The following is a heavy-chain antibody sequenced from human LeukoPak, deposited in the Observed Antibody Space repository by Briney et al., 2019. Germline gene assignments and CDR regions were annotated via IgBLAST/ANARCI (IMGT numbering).Heavy chain of an antibody. D-gene: IGHD3-22*01. CDR2: INPSGGST. CDR3: ARYDRERGFDY. CDR1: GYTFTSYY. J-gene: IGHJ4*02. V-gene: IGHV1-46*03. Sequence: ASVKVSCKASGYTFTSYYMHWVRQAPGQGLEWMGIINPSGGSTSYAQKLQGRVTMTRDTPTSTVYMELSSLRSEDTAVYYCARYDRERGFDYWGQGTLVTVSS.